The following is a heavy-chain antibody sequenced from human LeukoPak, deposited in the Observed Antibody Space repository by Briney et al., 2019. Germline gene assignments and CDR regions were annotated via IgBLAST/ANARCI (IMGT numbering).Heavy chain of an antibody. Sequence: SETLSLTCTVSGGSISSYYWSWIRQPPGKGLEWIGYIYYSGSTNYNPSLKSRVTISVDTSKNQFSLKLSSVTAADTAVYYCAGGDSNDYWGQGTLVTVSS. V-gene: IGHV4-59*01. J-gene: IGHJ4*02. CDR3: AGGDSNDY. CDR2: IYYSGST. CDR1: GGSISSYY. D-gene: IGHD2-21*02.